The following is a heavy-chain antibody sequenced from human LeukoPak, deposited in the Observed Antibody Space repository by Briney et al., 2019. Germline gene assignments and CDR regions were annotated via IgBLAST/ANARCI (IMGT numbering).Heavy chain of an antibody. CDR2: IIPIFGTA. D-gene: IGHD3-10*01. CDR1: GGTFSSYA. J-gene: IGHJ4*02. Sequence: ASVKVSCKASGGTFSSYAISWVRQAPGRGLEWMGGIIPIFGTANYAQKFQGRVTITADESTSTAYMELSSLRSEDTAVYYCARTNITMVRGVIITAHFDYWGQGTLVTVSS. V-gene: IGHV1-69*13. CDR3: ARTNITMVRGVIITAHFDY.